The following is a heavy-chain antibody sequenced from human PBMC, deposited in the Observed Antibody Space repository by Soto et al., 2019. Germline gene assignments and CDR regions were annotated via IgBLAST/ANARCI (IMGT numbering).Heavy chain of an antibody. Sequence: ASVKVSCKASGYTFTSYGISWVRQAPGQGLEWMGWFSVYNGNTNYAQKFQGRVTMTTDTSTSTAYLELRSLSSDDTAVYYCARMDNLEQQLTWDYYYYGMDVWGQGTTVTVS. CDR1: GYTFTSYG. CDR2: FSVYNGNT. J-gene: IGHJ6*02. CDR3: ARMDNLEQQLTWDYYYYGMDV. D-gene: IGHD6-13*01. V-gene: IGHV1-18*01.